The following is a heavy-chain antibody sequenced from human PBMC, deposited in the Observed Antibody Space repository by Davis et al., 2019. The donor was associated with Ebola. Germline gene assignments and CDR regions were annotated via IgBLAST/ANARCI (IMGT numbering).Heavy chain of an antibody. CDR3: ARDGGYGMDV. CDR1: GGSISSGGYY. D-gene: IGHD3-16*01. V-gene: IGHV4-31*03. J-gene: IGHJ6*02. CDR2: IYYSGST. Sequence: SETLSLTCTVSGGSISSGGYYWSWIRQHPGKGLEWIGYIYYSGSTYYNPSLKSRVTISVDTSKNQFSLKLSPVTAADTAVYYCARDGGYGMDVWGQGTTVTVSS.